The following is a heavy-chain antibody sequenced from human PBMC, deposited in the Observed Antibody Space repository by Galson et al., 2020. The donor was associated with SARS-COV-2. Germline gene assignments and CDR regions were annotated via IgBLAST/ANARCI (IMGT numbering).Heavy chain of an antibody. J-gene: IGHJ4*02. Sequence: GGSLRLSCAASGFTFSSYGMHWVRQAPGKGLEWVAVIWYDGSKKYYGDSVKGRFTISRDNSKNTLYLQMNSLRAEDTAIYYCARDRERQWLALDNWGKGTLVSVS. CDR1: GFTFSSYG. CDR2: IWYDGSKK. CDR3: ARDRERQWLALDN. V-gene: IGHV3-33*01. D-gene: IGHD6-19*01.